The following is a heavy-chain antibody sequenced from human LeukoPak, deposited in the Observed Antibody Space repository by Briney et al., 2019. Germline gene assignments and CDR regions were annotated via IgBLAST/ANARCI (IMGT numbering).Heavy chain of an antibody. J-gene: IGHJ5*02. V-gene: IGHV4-39*07. Sequence: PSETLSLTCTVSGGSISSSSYYWGWIRQPPGKGLEWIGSIYYSGSTYYNPSLKSRVTISVDTSKNQFSLKLSSVTAADTAVYYCARETYVEGGFDPWGQGTLVTVSS. D-gene: IGHD3-10*02. CDR1: GGSISSSSYY. CDR3: ARETYVEGGFDP. CDR2: IYYSGST.